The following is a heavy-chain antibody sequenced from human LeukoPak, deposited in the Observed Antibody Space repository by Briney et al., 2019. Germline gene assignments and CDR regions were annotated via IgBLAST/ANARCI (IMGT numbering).Heavy chain of an antibody. CDR3: TTSTSWGDYFDY. CDR2: IKSKTDGGTT. V-gene: IGHV3-15*01. D-gene: IGHD2-2*01. J-gene: IGHJ4*02. Sequence: GGSLRLSCAASGFTFSNAWMSWVRQAPGKGLEWVGRIKSKTDGGTTDYAAPVKGRFTISRDDSKNTLYLQMNSLKTEDTAVHYCTTSTSWGDYFDYWGQGTLVTVSS. CDR1: GFTFSNAW.